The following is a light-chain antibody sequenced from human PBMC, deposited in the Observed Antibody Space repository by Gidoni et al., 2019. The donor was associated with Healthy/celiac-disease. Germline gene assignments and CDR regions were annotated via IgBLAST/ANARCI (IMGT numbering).Light chain of an antibody. CDR3: QQYGSFPFT. J-gene: IGKJ3*01. CDR2: GAS. V-gene: IGKV3-20*01. Sequence: LFTQSPGTLSLSPGEPATPSCRASQSVSSSYLAWYQQKPGQAPRLLIYGASSRATGIPDRFSGSGSGTDFTLTISRLEPEDFAVYYCQQYGSFPFTFGPXTKVDIK. CDR1: QSVSSSY.